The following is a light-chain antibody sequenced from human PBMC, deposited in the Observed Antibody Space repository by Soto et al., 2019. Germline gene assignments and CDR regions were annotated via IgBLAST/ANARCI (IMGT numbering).Light chain of an antibody. Sequence: QTVVTQEPSFSVSPGGTITLTCGLSSGSVSTNNYPSWYQQTPGQAPRTLIYNTNTRSSGVPDRFSGSILGNQAALTITGAQADDECDYYSLLYVGSGIHWVFGGGTKLTVL. CDR2: NTN. V-gene: IGLV8-61*01. CDR1: SGSVSTNNY. CDR3: LLYVGSGIHWV. J-gene: IGLJ3*02.